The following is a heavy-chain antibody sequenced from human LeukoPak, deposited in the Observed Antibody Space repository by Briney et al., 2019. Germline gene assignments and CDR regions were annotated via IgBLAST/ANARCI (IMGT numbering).Heavy chain of an antibody. V-gene: IGHV3-7*01. D-gene: IGHD2-21*02. CDR1: GFTFDDYG. Sequence: GGSLRLSCAASGFTFDDYGMSWVRQAPGKGLEWVACIKQNGGERYYVDSVKGRFTISRDNAANSLYLQMNSLRAEDTAVYYCVGVTDNYYMDAWGKGTTVIISS. CDR2: IKQNGGER. J-gene: IGHJ6*03. CDR3: VGVTDNYYMDA.